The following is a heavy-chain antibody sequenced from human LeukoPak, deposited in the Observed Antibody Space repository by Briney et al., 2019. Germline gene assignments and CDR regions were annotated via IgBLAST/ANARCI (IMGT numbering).Heavy chain of an antibody. CDR3: ARDLSGSLKAPLRLDY. CDR2: INPNSGGT. CDR1: GYTFTGYY. D-gene: IGHD1-26*01. J-gene: IGHJ4*02. V-gene: IGHV1-2*02. Sequence: ASVKVSCKASGYTFTGYYMHWVRQAPGQGLEWMGWINPNSGGTNYAQKFQGRVTMTRDTSISTAYMELSRLRSDDTAVYYCARDLSGSLKAPLRLDYWGQGTLVTVSS.